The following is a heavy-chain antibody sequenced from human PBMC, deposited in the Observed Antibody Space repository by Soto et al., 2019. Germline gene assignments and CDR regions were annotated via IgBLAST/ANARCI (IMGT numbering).Heavy chain of an antibody. CDR3: VVAAQPYYFDY. J-gene: IGHJ4*02. CDR2: ISAYNGNP. V-gene: IGHV1-18*01. D-gene: IGHD2-15*01. CDR1: GYTFTSYG. Sequence: QVQLVQSGAEVKKPGASVKVPCKASGYTFTSYGISWLRQAPGQGLVWMGGISAYNGNPNYAQKLQGRVTMTTDTATSTAYMNLRSLRSDETAVYYCVVAAQPYYFDYWGQGTLVTVSS.